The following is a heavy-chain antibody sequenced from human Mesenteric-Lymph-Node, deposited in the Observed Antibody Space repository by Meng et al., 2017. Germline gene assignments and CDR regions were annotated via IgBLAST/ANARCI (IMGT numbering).Heavy chain of an antibody. CDR3: ARASGSYYGDWDY. CDR2: IIPILGIA. Sequence: SVKVSCKASGGTFGDYTFSWVRQAPGQGLEWMGRIIPILGIANYAQKFQGRVTITADKSTSTAYMELSSLRSEDTAVYYCARASGSYYGDWDYWGQGTLVTVSS. V-gene: IGHV1-69*02. J-gene: IGHJ4*02. D-gene: IGHD1-26*01. CDR1: GGTFGDYT.